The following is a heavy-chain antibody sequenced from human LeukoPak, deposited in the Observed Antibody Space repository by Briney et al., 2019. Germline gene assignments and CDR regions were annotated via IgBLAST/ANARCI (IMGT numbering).Heavy chain of an antibody. D-gene: IGHD3-16*02. CDR3: AKGGLIVYDGFDI. J-gene: IGHJ3*02. CDR1: RFTFSSYN. CDR2: ISSGSNTI. V-gene: IGHV3-48*04. Sequence: PGGSLRLSCAASRFTFSSYNMNWVRQAPGKGLEWVSYISSGSNTIFYADSVKGRFTISRDNAKNSLYLQMKSLRAEDTAVYYCAKGGLIVYDGFDIWGQGTRVTVSS.